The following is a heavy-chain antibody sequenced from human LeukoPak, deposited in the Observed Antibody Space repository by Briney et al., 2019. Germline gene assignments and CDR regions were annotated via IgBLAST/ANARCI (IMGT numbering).Heavy chain of an antibody. V-gene: IGHV3-23*01. J-gene: IGHJ4*02. CDR3: AKDAPTRGYCSSTSCYN. D-gene: IGHD2-2*02. CDR2: ISGSGGST. CDR1: GFTFSSYA. Sequence: PGGSLRLSCAASGFTFSSYAMSWVRQAPGKGLEWVSAISGSGGSTYYADSVKGRFTISRDNSKNTLYLQMNSLRAEDTAVYYCAKDAPTRGYCSSTSCYNWGQGTLVTVSS.